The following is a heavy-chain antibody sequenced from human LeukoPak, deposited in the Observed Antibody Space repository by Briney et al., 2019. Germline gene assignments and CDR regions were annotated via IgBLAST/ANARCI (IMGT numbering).Heavy chain of an antibody. D-gene: IGHD3-22*01. J-gene: IGHJ3*02. CDR2: IRYDGSNK. V-gene: IGHV3-30*02. CDR1: GFTFSSYG. Sequence: GGSLRLSCAASGFTFSSYGMHWVRQAPGKGLEWVAFIRYDGSNKYYADSVKGRFTISRDNSKNTLYLQMNSLRAEDTAVYYCAKTSQHTSSGYSGDAFDIWGQGTMVTVSS. CDR3: AKTSQHTSSGYSGDAFDI.